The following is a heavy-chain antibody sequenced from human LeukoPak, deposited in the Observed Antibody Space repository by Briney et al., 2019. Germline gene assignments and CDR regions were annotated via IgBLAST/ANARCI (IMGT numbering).Heavy chain of an antibody. CDR2: IYYSGNT. J-gene: IGHJ6*04. D-gene: IGHD2-2*01. CDR1: GGSVSSGSYY. Sequence: SETLSLTCTVSGGSVSSGSYYWCWIRQPPGKGLEWIGYIYYSGNTNYNPSLKSRVTISVDTSKNQFSLKLSSVTAADTAVYYCARDQCTSTSCYALYGMDVWGKGTTVTVSS. CDR3: ARDQCTSTSCYALYGMDV. V-gene: IGHV4-61*01.